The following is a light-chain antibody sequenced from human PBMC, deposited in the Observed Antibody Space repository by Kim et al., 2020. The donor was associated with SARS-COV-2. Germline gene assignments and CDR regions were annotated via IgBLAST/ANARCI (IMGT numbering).Light chain of an antibody. CDR2: WAS. CDR3: QQYYSIPLT. V-gene: IGKV4-1*01. CDR1: QSVLYSSTNKNS. Sequence: DIVMTQSPDSLPVSLGEMATINCKSSQSVLYSSTNKNSLAWYQQKPGQPPKLLIYWASTRESGVPDRFSGSGSGTDFTLTITSLQAEDVAVYYCQQYYSIPLTFGQGTKVDIK. J-gene: IGKJ1*01.